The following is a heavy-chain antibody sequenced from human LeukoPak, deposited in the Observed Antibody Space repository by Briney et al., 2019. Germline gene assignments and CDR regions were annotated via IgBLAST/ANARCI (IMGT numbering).Heavy chain of an antibody. D-gene: IGHD6-19*01. Sequence: SETLSLTCAVSGGSISSSNWWSWVRQPPGKGLEWIGEIYHSGSTNYNPSLKSRVTISVDKSTNQFSLKLSSVTAADTAVYYCASLSYSSGWYGFDYWGQGTLVTVSS. CDR1: GGSISSSNW. V-gene: IGHV4-4*02. CDR2: IYHSGST. CDR3: ASLSYSSGWYGFDY. J-gene: IGHJ4*02.